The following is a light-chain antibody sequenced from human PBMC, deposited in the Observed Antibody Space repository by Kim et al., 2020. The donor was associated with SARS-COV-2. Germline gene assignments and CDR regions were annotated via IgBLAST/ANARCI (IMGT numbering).Light chain of an antibody. CDR1: NIGSKN. CDR2: RDS. CDR3: QGWDSSTAV. Sequence: SYELTQPLSVSVALGQTARITCGGNNIGSKNVHCYQQKPGQAPVLVIYRDSNRPSGIPERFSGSNSGNTATLTISRAQAGDEADYYCQGWDSSTAVFGGGTQLTVL. J-gene: IGLJ3*02. V-gene: IGLV3-9*01.